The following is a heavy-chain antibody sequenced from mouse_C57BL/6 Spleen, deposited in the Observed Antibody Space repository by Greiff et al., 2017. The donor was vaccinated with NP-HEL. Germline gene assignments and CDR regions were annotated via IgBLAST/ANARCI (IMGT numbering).Heavy chain of an antibody. CDR1: GFNIKDDY. Sequence: EVQLQQSGAELVRPGASVKLSCTASGFNIKDDYMHWVKQRPEQGLEWIGWVDPENGDTEYASKFQGKATITADTSSNTAYLQLSSLTSEDTAVYYCSYGKGYYFDYWGQGTTLTVSS. CDR3: SYGKGYYFDY. V-gene: IGHV14-4*01. CDR2: VDPENGDT. J-gene: IGHJ2*01. D-gene: IGHD1-1*01.